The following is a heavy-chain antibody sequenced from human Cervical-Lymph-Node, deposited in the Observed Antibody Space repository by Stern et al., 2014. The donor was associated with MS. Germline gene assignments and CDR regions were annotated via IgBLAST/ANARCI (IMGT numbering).Heavy chain of an antibody. CDR1: GFTVSRDY. D-gene: IGHD1-1*01. V-gene: IGHV3-53*01. J-gene: IGHJ4*02. CDR2: ITNVGST. CDR3: ARDTSSPERSDW. Sequence: EVQLVESGGGVIQPGGSLRLSCTASGFTVSRDYMTWVRQAPGKGLEWFSLITNVGSTFYTDSVKCRFTISRDDSKNTVYLHMTSLRAEDTAMYYCARDTSSPERSDWWGQGTLVTVSS.